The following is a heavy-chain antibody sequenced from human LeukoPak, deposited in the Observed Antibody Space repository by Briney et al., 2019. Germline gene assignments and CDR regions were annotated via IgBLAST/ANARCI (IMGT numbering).Heavy chain of an antibody. D-gene: IGHD3-3*01. CDR3: ARNDFWSGYYSYYYYMDV. CDR2: IIPIFGTA. V-gene: IGHV1-69*05. J-gene: IGHJ6*03. Sequence: SVKVSCKASGGTFSSYAISWVRQAPGQGLEWMGGIIPIFGTANYAQKFQGRVTITTDETTSTAYMELSSLRSEDTAVYYCARNDFWSGYYSYYYYMDVWGKGTTVTVSS. CDR1: GGTFSSYA.